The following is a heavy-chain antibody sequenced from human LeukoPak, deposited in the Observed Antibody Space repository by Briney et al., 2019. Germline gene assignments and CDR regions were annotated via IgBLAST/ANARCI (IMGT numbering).Heavy chain of an antibody. Sequence: SETLSLTCSVSGGSISGRSYYWGWIRQPPGKGLEWIGSFYYTGITYFNPSLKGRVTVSVDTSRKHFSLKLSSVTAADTAVYYCARGSDYGSASHWFDPWGQGTLVTVSS. D-gene: IGHD3-10*01. V-gene: IGHV4-39*02. CDR3: ARGSDYGSASHWFDP. J-gene: IGHJ5*02. CDR2: FYYTGIT. CDR1: GGSISGRSYY.